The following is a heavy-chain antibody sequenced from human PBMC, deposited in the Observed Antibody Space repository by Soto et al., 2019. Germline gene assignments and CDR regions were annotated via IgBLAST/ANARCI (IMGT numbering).Heavy chain of an antibody. J-gene: IGHJ4*02. D-gene: IGHD3-22*01. V-gene: IGHV3-9*01. CDR2: ISYNGDTV. CDR1: GFSFVDFA. Sequence: GGSLILSCGASGFSFVDFAMHWVRHTPGKGLEWVSSISYNGDTVAYGDSVKGRFTVSRDNAKKTLYLQMNSLRPEDTALYYCAKDEYYYSRSGYYIFDSWGQGTLVTGSS. CDR3: AKDEYYYSRSGYYIFDS.